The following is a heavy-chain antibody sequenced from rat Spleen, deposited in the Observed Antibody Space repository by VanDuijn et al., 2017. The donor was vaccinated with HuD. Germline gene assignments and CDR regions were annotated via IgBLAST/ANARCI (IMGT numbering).Heavy chain of an antibody. D-gene: IGHD1-1*01. Sequence: EVKLVESGGGLVQPGRSLKLSCTASGFNFNDHWMGWVRQAPGKGLEWIGEINKDSSVRKYIPSLKEKIIISKDNAQNTLYLQRNSLRSEDTATYYCARGSGDVSYWGQGVMVTVSS. CDR1: GFNFNDHW. V-gene: IGHV4-2*01. J-gene: IGHJ2*01. CDR2: INKDSSVR. CDR3: ARGSGDVSY.